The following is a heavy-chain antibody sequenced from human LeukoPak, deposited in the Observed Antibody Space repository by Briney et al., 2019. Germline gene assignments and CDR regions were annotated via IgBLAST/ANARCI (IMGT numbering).Heavy chain of an antibody. J-gene: IGHJ3*02. V-gene: IGHV3-23*01. CDR3: KGTYQPRYDAFDI. CDR1: GFTSSSYA. Sequence: GGSLRLSCAASGFTSSSYAMSWVRQAPGKGLEWVSGISPSGDETNYADSVKGRFTISRDNSKNTLYLQMDSLRAADTAVYYCKGTYQPRYDAFDIWGQGTMVTVSS. CDR2: ISPSGDET. D-gene: IGHD2-2*01.